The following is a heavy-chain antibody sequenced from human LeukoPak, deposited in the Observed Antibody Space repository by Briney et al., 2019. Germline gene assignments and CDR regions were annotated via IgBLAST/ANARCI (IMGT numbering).Heavy chain of an antibody. CDR3: ALEFRTFYAVFDY. D-gene: IGHD2-2*01. J-gene: IGHJ4*02. V-gene: IGHV1-69*01. CDR2: IIPIFGTA. CDR1: GGTFSSYA. Sequence: SVKASCKASGGTFSSYAISWVRQAPGQGLEWMGGIIPIFGTANYAQKFQGRVTITADESTTTAYMELNSLRSEDTAVYYCALEFRTFYAVFDYWGQGTLVTVSS.